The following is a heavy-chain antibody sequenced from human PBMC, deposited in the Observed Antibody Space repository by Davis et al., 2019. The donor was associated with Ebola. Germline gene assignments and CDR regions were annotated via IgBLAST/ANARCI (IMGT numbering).Heavy chain of an antibody. CDR1: GFTFSSYW. V-gene: IGHV3-21*01. CDR3: ARDLTTVRFLEWSYYYYYYMDV. Sequence: GESLKISCAASGFTFSSYWMSWVRQAPGKGLEWVSSISSSSSYIYYADSVKGRFTISRDNAKNSLYLQMNSLRAEDTAVYYCARDLTTVRFLEWSYYYYYYMDVWGKGTTVTVSS. J-gene: IGHJ6*03. D-gene: IGHD3-3*01. CDR2: ISSSSSYI.